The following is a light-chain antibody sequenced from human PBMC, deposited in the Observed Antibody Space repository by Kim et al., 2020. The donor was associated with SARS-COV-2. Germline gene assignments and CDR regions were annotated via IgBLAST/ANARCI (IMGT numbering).Light chain of an antibody. V-gene: IGKV1-12*01. J-gene: IGKJ4*01. CDR2: DAS. CDR3: QHTNSFPLT. Sequence: DIQMTQSPSSVSGFVGDRVTMTCRASLSISEALAWYQQKPGKAPNLLISDASVLQTGVPSRFRGSGSGTDFTLTIRDLQPDDVATYYCQHTNSFPLTFGGGTKVDIK. CDR1: LSISEA.